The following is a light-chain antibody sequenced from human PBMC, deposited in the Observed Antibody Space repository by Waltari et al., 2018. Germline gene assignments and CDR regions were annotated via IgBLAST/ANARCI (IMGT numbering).Light chain of an antibody. Sequence: QSVLTQPPSVSAFPGHKVTISCSGGPSTIGNNGVSWYRQLPGSVPELLIYETNGRPTGTPDRFSASKSGTSATLDITGLQPGDEADYYCGTWDSSMAVWLFGGGTKLIV. CDR2: ETN. CDR3: GTWDSSMAVWL. J-gene: IGLJ3*02. CDR1: PSTIGNNG. V-gene: IGLV1-51*02.